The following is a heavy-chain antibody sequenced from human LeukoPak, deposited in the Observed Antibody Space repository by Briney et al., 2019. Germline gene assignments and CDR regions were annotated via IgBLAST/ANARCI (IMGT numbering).Heavy chain of an antibody. V-gene: IGHV4-39*07. Sequence: PSETLSLTCTVSGDSISSSSFYWGWIRQPPGKGLEWIGSIYYSGSTYYNPSLKSRVTISVDTSKNQFSLKLSSVTVADTAVYYCARDPTNYYDSNEYYVPDYWGQGTLVTVSS. D-gene: IGHD3-22*01. CDR2: IYYSGST. CDR1: GDSISSSSFY. CDR3: ARDPTNYYDSNEYYVPDY. J-gene: IGHJ4*02.